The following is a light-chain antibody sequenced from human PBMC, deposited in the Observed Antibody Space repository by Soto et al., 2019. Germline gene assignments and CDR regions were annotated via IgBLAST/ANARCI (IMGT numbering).Light chain of an antibody. CDR1: SNDIGAYKY. CDR3: SSYTTGSTLYV. J-gene: IGLJ1*01. CDR2: EVS. Sequence: HSALTQPASVSGSPGQSVTISCTGSSNDIGAYKYVSWYQQYPGKAPKLIIFEVSNRPSGVSNRFSGSKSGNTASLTIAGLQAEDEADYHCSSYTTGSTLYVFGGGNKLTVL. V-gene: IGLV2-14*01.